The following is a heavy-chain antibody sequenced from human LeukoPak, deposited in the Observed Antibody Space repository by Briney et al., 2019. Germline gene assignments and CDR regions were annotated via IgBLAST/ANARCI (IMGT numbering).Heavy chain of an antibody. Sequence: SETLSLTCAVYGGSFSGYYWSWIRQPPGKGLEWIGEINHSGSTNYNPSLKSRVTISVDTSKNQFSLKLSSVTAADTAVYYCASATIFGVVRCWFDPWGQGALVTVSS. V-gene: IGHV4-34*01. D-gene: IGHD3-3*01. CDR2: INHSGST. J-gene: IGHJ5*02. CDR3: ASATIFGVVRCWFDP. CDR1: GGSFSGYY.